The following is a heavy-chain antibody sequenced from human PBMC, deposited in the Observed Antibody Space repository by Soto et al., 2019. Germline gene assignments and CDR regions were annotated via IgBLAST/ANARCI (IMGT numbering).Heavy chain of an antibody. CDR2: INPSGGST. D-gene: IGHD3-10*01. CDR3: ARISAGSGSSRTGTVDY. V-gene: IGHV1-46*03. CDR1: GYTFTSYY. J-gene: IGHJ4*02. Sequence: QVQLVQSGAEVKKPGASVKVSCKASGYTFTSYYMHWVRQAPGQGLEWMGIINPSGGSTSYAQKFQGRVTMTRDTSTSTVYMELSSMRSEDTAVYYCARISAGSGSSRTGTVDYWGQGTLVTVSS.